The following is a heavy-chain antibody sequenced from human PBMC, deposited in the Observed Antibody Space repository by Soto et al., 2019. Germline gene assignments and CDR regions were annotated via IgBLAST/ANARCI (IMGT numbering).Heavy chain of an antibody. Sequence: GGSLRLSCAASGFTFSSYGMHWVRQAPGKGLEWVAVISYDGGNKYYADSVKGRFTISRDNSKNTLYLQMNSLRAEDTAVYYCAKDIAVAGTDFDYWGQGTLVTVSS. V-gene: IGHV3-30*18. D-gene: IGHD6-19*01. J-gene: IGHJ4*02. CDR2: ISYDGGNK. CDR3: AKDIAVAGTDFDY. CDR1: GFTFSSYG.